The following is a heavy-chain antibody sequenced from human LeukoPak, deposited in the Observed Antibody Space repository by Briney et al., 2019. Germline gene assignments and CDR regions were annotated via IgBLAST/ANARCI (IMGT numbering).Heavy chain of an antibody. CDR1: GDSFSNYQ. V-gene: IGHV4-59*01. J-gene: IGHJ4*02. D-gene: IGHD3-16*01. CDR3: ARVGRGDHTWGSYSCDH. CDR2: VSSSGST. Sequence: SETLSLTCTVSGDSFSNYQWSWLRQPPGKGLEWIGYVSSSGSTSYSPSLKGRVTMSVDTSKNQFPLKLNSVTAADTAVYYCARVGRGDHTWGSYSCDHWGQGTLVSVSS.